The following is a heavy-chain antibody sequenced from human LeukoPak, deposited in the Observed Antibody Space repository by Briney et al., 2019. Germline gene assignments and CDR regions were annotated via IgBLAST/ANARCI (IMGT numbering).Heavy chain of an antibody. Sequence: PSETLSLTCAVYGGSFSGYYWSWIRQPPGKGLEWIGEINHSGSTNYNPSLKSRVTISVDTSKNQFSLKLSSVTAADTAVYYCARDLDGNSIWYFDLWGRGTLVTVSS. CDR3: ARDLDGNSIWYFDL. D-gene: IGHD4-23*01. CDR2: INHSGST. J-gene: IGHJ2*01. V-gene: IGHV4-34*01. CDR1: GGSFSGYY.